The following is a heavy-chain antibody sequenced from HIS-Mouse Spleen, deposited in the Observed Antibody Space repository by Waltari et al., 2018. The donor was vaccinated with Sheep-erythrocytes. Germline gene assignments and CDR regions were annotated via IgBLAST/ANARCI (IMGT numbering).Heavy chain of an antibody. Sequence: QLQLQESGPGRVKPSETLSLTCTVSGGSISSSSYYWAWIRQPPGKGLEWIGGIYYSGSTYYNPSLKSRVTISVDTSKNQFSLKLSSVTAADTAVYYCARLYYYDSSGYYFDYWGQGTLVTVSS. D-gene: IGHD3-22*01. CDR1: GGSISSSSYY. J-gene: IGHJ4*02. CDR3: ARLYYYDSSGYYFDY. CDR2: IYYSGST. V-gene: IGHV4-39*01.